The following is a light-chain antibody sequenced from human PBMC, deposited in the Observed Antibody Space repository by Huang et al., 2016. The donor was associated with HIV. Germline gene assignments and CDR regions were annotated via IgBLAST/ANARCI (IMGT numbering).Light chain of an antibody. CDR1: QDIVTS. V-gene: IGKV1-13*02. CDR3: QQLHSYPIT. CDR2: GAS. J-gene: IGKJ5*01. Sequence: AVHLTQSPSSLSASVGDTVIISCRASQDIVTSLAWYQHKTGKAPKLLISGASSLQAGVPSRFSGDSAGTHFTLFINDLQTEDFATYYCQQLHSYPITFGQGTRLDIK.